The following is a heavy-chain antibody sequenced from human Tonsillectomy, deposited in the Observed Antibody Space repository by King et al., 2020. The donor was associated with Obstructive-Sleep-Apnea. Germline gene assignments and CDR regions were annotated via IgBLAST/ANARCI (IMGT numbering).Heavy chain of an antibody. V-gene: IGHV4-34*01. CDR3: AKNGHFWVRGRNWFDP. CDR1: GGSFSGYY. D-gene: IGHD3-10*01. CDR2: INHSGST. J-gene: IGHJ5*02. Sequence: VQLQQWGAGLLKPSETLSLTCAVYGGSFSGYYWSWIRQPPGKGLEWIGEINHSGSTNYNPSLKSRVTISVDTSKNQFSLKLSSVTAADTAVYYCAKNGHFWVRGRNWFDPWGQGTLVTVSS.